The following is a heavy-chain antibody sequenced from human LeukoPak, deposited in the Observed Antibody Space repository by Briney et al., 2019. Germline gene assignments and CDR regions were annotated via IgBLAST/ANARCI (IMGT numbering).Heavy chain of an antibody. CDR1: GFTLSSSD. CDR3: AKEGRSTTPGY. V-gene: IGHV3-21*01. CDR2: ISSSSSLI. J-gene: IGHJ4*02. D-gene: IGHD6-13*01. Sequence: PGRSLRLSCAASGFTLSSSDMDWVRQAPGKGLEWVASISSSSSLIYYTDSVKGRFTISRDNAKNSLYLQMNSLRAEDTAVYFCAKEGRSTTPGYWGQGTLVTVSS.